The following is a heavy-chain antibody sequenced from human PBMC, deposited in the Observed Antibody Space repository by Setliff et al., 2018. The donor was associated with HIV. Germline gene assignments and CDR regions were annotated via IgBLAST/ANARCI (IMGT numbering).Heavy chain of an antibody. V-gene: IGHV4-38-2*01. J-gene: IGHJ4*02. D-gene: IGHD2-2*01. Sequence: SETLSLTCGVSGYSMRSGYYWGWIRQPPGKGLEWIGNVYHTGSTYYNPSLKSRVTISVDTSKNQFSLKLSSVIAADTAVYYCARHAAGPDGPFDYWGQGTLVTVSS. CDR2: VYHTGST. CDR1: GYSMRSGYY. CDR3: ARHAAGPDGPFDY.